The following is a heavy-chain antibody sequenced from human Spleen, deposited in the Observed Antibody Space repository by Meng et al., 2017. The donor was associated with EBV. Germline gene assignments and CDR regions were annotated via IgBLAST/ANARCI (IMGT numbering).Heavy chain of an antibody. J-gene: IGHJ4*02. CDR1: GFSLSPTGVG. V-gene: IGHV2-5*02. D-gene: IGHD6-13*01. CDR2: IYWDDDK. CDR3: AHRNSKWNYFDC. Sequence: QITLKVSGPPLLNPPQPLTLTCTFSGFSLSPTGVGVGWIRQPPGKALEWLALIYWDDDKRYSPSLKSRLTITKDTSKNQVVLTMTNMDPVDTATYYCAHRNSKWNYFDCWGQGTLVTVSS.